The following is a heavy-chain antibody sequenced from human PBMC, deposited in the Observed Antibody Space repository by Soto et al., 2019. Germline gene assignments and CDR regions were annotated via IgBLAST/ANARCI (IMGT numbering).Heavy chain of an antibody. V-gene: IGHV3-9*01. J-gene: IGHJ4*02. D-gene: IGHD6-19*01. CDR1: GFTLGDYA. Sequence: EVQLVESGGGLVQPGRSLRLSCAASGFTLGDYAMHWVRQAPGKGLEWVSAISWNSGSIDYADSVKGRFTISRDNAKNSLYLQMNSLRAEDTALYYCAKSHTTSGWYVTTDYWGQGTRVTVSS. CDR2: ISWNSGSI. CDR3: AKSHTTSGWYVTTDY.